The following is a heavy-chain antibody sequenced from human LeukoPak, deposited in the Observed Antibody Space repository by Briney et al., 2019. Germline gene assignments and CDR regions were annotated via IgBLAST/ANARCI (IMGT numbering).Heavy chain of an antibody. CDR2: IYYSGST. CDR1: GGAISRGSYY. CDR3: ARLTCLYYFDY. Sequence: SETLSLTCTVSGGAISRGSYYWGWIRQPPGKGLEWIGSIYYSGSTYYNPSLKSRVTVSVDMSKNQFSLKLSSVTAADTAVYYCARLTCLYYFDYWGQGSLVTVSS. J-gene: IGHJ4*02. V-gene: IGHV4-39*01.